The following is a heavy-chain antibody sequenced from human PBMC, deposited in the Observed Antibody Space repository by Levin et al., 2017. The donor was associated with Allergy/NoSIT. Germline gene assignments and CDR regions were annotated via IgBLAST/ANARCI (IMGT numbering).Heavy chain of an antibody. J-gene: IGHJ4*02. CDR3: ARAEYSGYDFDY. CDR2: MNPNSGNT. CDR1: GYTFTSYD. Sequence: GESLKISCKASGYTFTSYDINWVRQATGQGLEWMGWMNPNSGNTGYAQKFQGRVTMTRNTSISTAYMELSSLRSEDTAVYYCARAEYSGYDFDYWGQGTLVTVSS. V-gene: IGHV1-8*01. D-gene: IGHD5-12*01.